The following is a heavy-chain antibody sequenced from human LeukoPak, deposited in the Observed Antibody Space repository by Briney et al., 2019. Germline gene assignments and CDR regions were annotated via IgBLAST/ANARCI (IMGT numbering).Heavy chain of an antibody. CDR2: ISGSGGST. J-gene: IGHJ5*02. Sequence: PGGSLRPSCAASGFTFSSYAMSWVRQAPGKGLEWVSGISGSGGSTYYADSVKGRFTISRDNSKNTLYLQMNSLRAEDTAVYYCAKDQVVRGVTGWFDPWGQGTLVTVSS. CDR1: GFTFSSYA. V-gene: IGHV3-23*01. CDR3: AKDQVVRGVTGWFDP. D-gene: IGHD3-10*01.